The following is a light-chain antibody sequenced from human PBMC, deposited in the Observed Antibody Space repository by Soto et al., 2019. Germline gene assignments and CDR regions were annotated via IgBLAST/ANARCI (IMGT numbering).Light chain of an antibody. V-gene: IGKV3-20*01. CDR1: QSVSSTY. Sequence: EVVLTQSPGTLSLSPGESATLSCRASQSVSSTYVAWYQQKTGQTPRLLIYGASSRATGIPARFSGSGSGTDLNLTISRLEPEDFAVYYCQKHGRSPWMFGQGTKVDIK. CDR3: QKHGRSPWM. J-gene: IGKJ1*01. CDR2: GAS.